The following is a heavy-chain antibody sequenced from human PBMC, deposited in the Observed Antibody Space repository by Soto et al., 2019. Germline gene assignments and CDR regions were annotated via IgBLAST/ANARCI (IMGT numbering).Heavy chain of an antibody. CDR3: AGRPAAGTEGGMDV. Sequence: QVQLVQSGAEVKKPGSSVKVSCKASGGTFSSYAISWVRQAPGQGLEWMGGIIPIFGTANYAQKFQGRVTITAGEYTSTAYMELSSLGSEGTAVYYCAGRPAAGTEGGMDVWGQGTTVTVSS. J-gene: IGHJ6*02. D-gene: IGHD6-13*01. CDR1: GGTFSSYA. CDR2: IIPIFGTA. V-gene: IGHV1-69*01.